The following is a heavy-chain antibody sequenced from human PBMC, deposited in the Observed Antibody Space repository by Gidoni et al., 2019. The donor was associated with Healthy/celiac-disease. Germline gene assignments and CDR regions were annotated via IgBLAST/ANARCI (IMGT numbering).Heavy chain of an antibody. CDR3: ARGPWD. D-gene: IGHD7-27*01. Sequence: QVQLQESGPGRVKPSQTLSLTCTVPGGSISSGSYYWSWIRQPAGKGLEWIGRIYTSGSTNYNPSLKSRVTISVDTSKNQFSLSLSSVTAADTAVYYCARGPWDWGQGTLVTVSS. CDR1: GGSISSGSYY. J-gene: IGHJ4*02. V-gene: IGHV4-61*02. CDR2: IYTSGST.